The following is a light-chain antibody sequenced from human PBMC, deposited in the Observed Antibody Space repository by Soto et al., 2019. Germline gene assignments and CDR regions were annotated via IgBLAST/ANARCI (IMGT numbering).Light chain of an antibody. CDR3: SSYTSSSTLAV. CDR2: DVN. Sequence: QSALTQPASVSGSPGQSITISCTGTSSDVGGYNYVSWYQQDPGKAPKLMIYDVNNRPSGVSNRFSGSKSGNTVSLTISGLQAEDEAYYYCSSYTSSSTLAVFGGGTKLTVL. CDR1: SSDVGGYNY. J-gene: IGLJ2*01. V-gene: IGLV2-14*01.